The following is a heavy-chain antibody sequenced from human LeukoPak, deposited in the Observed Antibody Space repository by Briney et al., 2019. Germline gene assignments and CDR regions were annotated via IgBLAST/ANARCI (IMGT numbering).Heavy chain of an antibody. CDR3: ARGVYYYGSGSYYNIGFFVY. J-gene: IGHJ4*02. V-gene: IGHV3-74*01. Sequence: GGSLRLSCAASGFTFSSYWMHWVRQAPGKGLVWVSRINSDGSSTSYADSVKGRFTISRDNAKNTLYLQMNSLRAEDTAVHYCARGVYYYGSGSYYNIGFFVYWGQGTLVTVSS. CDR2: INSDGSST. D-gene: IGHD3-10*01. CDR1: GFTFSSYW.